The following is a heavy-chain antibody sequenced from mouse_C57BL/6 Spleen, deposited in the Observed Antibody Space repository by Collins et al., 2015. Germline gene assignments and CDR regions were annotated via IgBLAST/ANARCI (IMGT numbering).Heavy chain of an antibody. Sequence: DVQLQESGPGLVKPSQSLSLTLLCHWLLHHQWLLLELDPAVSRNKLEWMGYISYDGGNNYNPSLKNRISITRDTSKNQFFLKLSSVTTEDTATYYCARDFDYGSSYGGYWGQGTTLTVSS. D-gene: IGHD1-1*01. J-gene: IGHJ2*01. V-gene: IGHV3-6*01. CDR2: ISYDGGN. CDR3: ARDFDYGSSYGGY. CDR1: LLHHQWLL.